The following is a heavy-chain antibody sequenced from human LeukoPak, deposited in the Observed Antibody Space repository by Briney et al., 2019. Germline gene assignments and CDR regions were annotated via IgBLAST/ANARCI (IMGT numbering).Heavy chain of an antibody. CDR3: ARESRGYNILTGYYTQLDY. CDR2: INADGSEK. V-gene: IGHV3-7*01. J-gene: IGHJ4*02. CDR1: GFTFRSHW. Sequence: GGSLRLSCAASGFTFRSHWMSWVRQAPGKGLEWVANINADGSEKFYVDSMKGRFSISRDNAENSVSLQMSSLRGEDTAVYYCARESRGYNILTGYYTQLDYWGQGTRVTVSS. D-gene: IGHD3-9*01.